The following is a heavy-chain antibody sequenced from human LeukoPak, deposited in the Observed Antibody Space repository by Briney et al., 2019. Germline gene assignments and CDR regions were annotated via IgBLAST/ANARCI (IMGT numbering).Heavy chain of an antibody. CDR1: GLTFSSYA. J-gene: IGHJ4*02. CDR3: AKDDAWLRFGE. Sequence: GGSLRLSCASSGLTFSSYAMSWVRQAPGKGLEWVSGISGSGVNTFYADSVKGRFTISRDNSRNTLYLQMNSLRADDTAVYYCAKDDAWLRFGEWSQGTLVTVSS. V-gene: IGHV3-23*01. D-gene: IGHD3-10*01. CDR2: ISGSGVNT.